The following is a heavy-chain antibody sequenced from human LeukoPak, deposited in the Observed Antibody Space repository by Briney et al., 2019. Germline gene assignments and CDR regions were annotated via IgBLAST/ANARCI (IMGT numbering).Heavy chain of an antibody. D-gene: IGHD6-6*01. Sequence: PGGSPRLSCAVFGFTVSSNYMSWVRQAPGRGLEWVSLIHSDGNTYYADSVKGRFIISRDNSKNMVYFQMNSLRAEDTAMYYCARDGSARSLQFWGQGTLVTVSS. J-gene: IGHJ1*01. CDR3: ARDGSARSLQF. V-gene: IGHV3-53*01. CDR1: GFTVSSNY. CDR2: IHSDGNT.